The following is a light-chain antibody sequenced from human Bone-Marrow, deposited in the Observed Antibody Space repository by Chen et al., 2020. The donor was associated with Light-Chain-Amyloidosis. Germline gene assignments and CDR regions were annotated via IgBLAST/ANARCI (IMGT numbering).Light chain of an antibody. CDR3: QVWDRSSDRPV. CDR2: DDS. Sequence: SYVLTQPSSVSVAPGQTATIACGGNNIGSPSVHWYQQTPGQAPLLVVYDDSDRPSEIPERLSGSNSGTTATLTISRVEAGEEADYYCQVWDRSSDRPVFGGGTKLTVL. V-gene: IGLV3-21*02. CDR1: NIGSPS. J-gene: IGLJ3*02.